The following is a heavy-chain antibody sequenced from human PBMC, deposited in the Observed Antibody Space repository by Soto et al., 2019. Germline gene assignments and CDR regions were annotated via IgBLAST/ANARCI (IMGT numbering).Heavy chain of an antibody. Sequence: QVQLVQSGAEVKKPGVSVKVSCKASGYTFTADYLYWVRQAPGQGPEWMGGINPNSGDTIYAPKVQGRVTMTRDPSISTAYMELSGLRSDDTAVYYCARDPIGGGAPYYFDYWGQGTLVTVSS. CDR1: GYTFTADY. J-gene: IGHJ4*02. CDR2: INPNSGDT. CDR3: ARDPIGGGAPYYFDY. D-gene: IGHD3-16*01. V-gene: IGHV1-2*02.